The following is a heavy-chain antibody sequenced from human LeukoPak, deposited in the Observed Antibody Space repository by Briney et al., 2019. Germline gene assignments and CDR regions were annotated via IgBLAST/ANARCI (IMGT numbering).Heavy chain of an antibody. CDR3: ARDYAFDI. V-gene: IGHV4-59*01. CDR2: IYYSGNT. CDR1: GDSISSYY. Sequence: SGTLSLTCTVSGDSISSYYWSWTRQPPGKGLEWIGCIYYSGNTNYNPSLKSRVTISIDTSKNQFSLKLSSVTAADTAVYYCARDYAFDIWGQGTMVAVSS. J-gene: IGHJ3*02.